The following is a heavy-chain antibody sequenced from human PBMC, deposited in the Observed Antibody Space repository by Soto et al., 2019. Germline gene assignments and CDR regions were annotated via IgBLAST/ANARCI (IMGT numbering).Heavy chain of an antibody. Sequence: QVQLQGSGPGLVKPSETLSLTCTVSGGSISSYYWSWIRQPAGKGLEWIGRIYTSGSTNYNPSLKSRVTMSVDTSKNQFSLKLSSVTAADTAVYYCARDPLAVTARNYYYGMDVWGQGTTVTVSS. CDR2: IYTSGST. CDR1: GGSISSYY. J-gene: IGHJ6*02. CDR3: ARDPLAVTARNYYYGMDV. V-gene: IGHV4-4*07. D-gene: IGHD6-6*01.